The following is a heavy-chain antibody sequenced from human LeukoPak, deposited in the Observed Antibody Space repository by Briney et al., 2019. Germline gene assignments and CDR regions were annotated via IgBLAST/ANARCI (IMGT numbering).Heavy chain of an antibody. CDR3: ARESGSYFQAYMDV. CDR1: GFTFSSYS. D-gene: IGHD1-26*01. J-gene: IGHJ6*03. Sequence: GGSLRLSCAAPGFTFSSYSMNWVRQAPGKGLEWVSSISSSSSYIYYADSVKGRFTISRDNAKNSLYLQMNSLRAEDTAVYYCARESGSYFQAYMDVWGKGTTVTISS. CDR2: ISSSSSYI. V-gene: IGHV3-21*01.